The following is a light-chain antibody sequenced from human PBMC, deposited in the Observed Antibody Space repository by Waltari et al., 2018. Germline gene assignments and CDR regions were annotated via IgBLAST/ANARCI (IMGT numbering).Light chain of an antibody. CDR2: EDT. J-gene: IGLJ3*02. CDR1: SGNIASNY. Sequence: FMLTQPHSVSESPGKTVTISCTRSSGNIASNYVQWYQHRPGGAPTPIIYEDTQSPPGAPDRVPGALGSSFNSASLTILGLITEDEADHYCQSYDLNSRGVFGGRTKLTVL. CDR3: QSYDLNSRGV. V-gene: IGLV6-57*03.